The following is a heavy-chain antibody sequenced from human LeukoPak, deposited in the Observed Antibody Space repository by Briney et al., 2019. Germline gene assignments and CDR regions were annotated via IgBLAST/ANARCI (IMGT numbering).Heavy chain of an antibody. V-gene: IGHV3-21*01. J-gene: IGHJ4*02. CDR3: AREGIKYQLLLDY. D-gene: IGHD2-2*01. CDR2: ISSSSSYI. Sequence: GGSLRLSCAASGFTFTNAYMSWVRQAPGKGLEWVSSISSSSSYIYYADSVKGRFTISRDNAKNSLYLQMNSLRAEDTAVYYCAREGIKYQLLLDYWGQGTLVTVSS. CDR1: GFTFTNAY.